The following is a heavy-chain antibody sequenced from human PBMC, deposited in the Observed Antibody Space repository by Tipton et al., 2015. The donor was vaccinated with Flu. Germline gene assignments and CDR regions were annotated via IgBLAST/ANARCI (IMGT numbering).Heavy chain of an antibody. D-gene: IGHD3-10*01. CDR1: GDSLSSYY. J-gene: IGHJ4*02. CDR2: IYSSGST. CDR3: ARGSGSGTYMIFDF. V-gene: IGHV4-4*07. Sequence: TLSLTCTVSGDSLSSYYWTWIRQPAGKGLEWIGRIYSSGSTKYSPSFKSRVIMSVDTSKNKFSLNLKSVTAADTAAYYCARGSGSGTYMIFDFWGQGTLVTVSS.